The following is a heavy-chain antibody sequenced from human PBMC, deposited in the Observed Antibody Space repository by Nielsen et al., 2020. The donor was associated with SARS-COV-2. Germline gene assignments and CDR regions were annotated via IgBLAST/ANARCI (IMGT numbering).Heavy chain of an antibody. CDR1: GFTFSSYG. J-gene: IGHJ4*02. Sequence: GGSLRLSCAASGFTFSSYGMHWVRQAPGKGLEWVAVISYDGSNKYYADSVKGRFTISRDNSKNTLYLQMNSLRAEDTAVYYCAKSRGGGDYWGQGTLVTVSS. D-gene: IGHD3-16*01. CDR2: ISYDGSNK. CDR3: AKSRGGGDY. V-gene: IGHV3-30*18.